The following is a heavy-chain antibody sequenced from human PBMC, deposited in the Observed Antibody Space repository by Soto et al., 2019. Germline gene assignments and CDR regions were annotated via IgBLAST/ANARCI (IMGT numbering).Heavy chain of an antibody. CDR3: ARGRVLRRDCSGGSCYESHFLYNWFHP. CDR1: GGSFSGYY. CDR2: INHSGST. J-gene: IGHJ5*02. V-gene: IGHV4-34*01. Sequence: SETLSLTCAVYGGSFSGYYWSWIRHPPGKGLEWIGEINHSGSTNYNPSLKSRVTISVDTSKNQFSLKLSSVTAADTAVYYCARGRVLRRDCSGGSCYESHFLYNWFHPWGQGTLVTVS. D-gene: IGHD2-15*01.